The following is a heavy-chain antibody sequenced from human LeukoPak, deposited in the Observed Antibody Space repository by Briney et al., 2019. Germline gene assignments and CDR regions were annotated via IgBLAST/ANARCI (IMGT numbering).Heavy chain of an antibody. Sequence: GGSLRLSCAASGFTFSDYYMSWIRQAPGKGLEWVSYISSSGSTIYYTDSVKGRFTISRDNAKNSLYLQMNSLRAEDTAVYYCARVGIAAVVEYFDYWGQGTLVTVSS. CDR2: ISSSGSTI. CDR1: GFTFSDYY. V-gene: IGHV3-11*01. J-gene: IGHJ4*02. D-gene: IGHD6-13*01. CDR3: ARVGIAAVVEYFDY.